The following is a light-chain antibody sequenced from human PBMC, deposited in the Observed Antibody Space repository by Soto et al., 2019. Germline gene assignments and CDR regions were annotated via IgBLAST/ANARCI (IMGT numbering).Light chain of an antibody. Sequence: QSALTQPASVSGSPGQSITISCTGTSSDVGGYNYVSWYQQHPGKAPKLMNYEASNRPSGVSNRFSGSKSGNTSSLTISGLQAEDEADYYCSSYTSSSTLVFGTGTKLTVL. V-gene: IGLV2-14*01. CDR2: EAS. J-gene: IGLJ1*01. CDR1: SSDVGGYNY. CDR3: SSYTSSSTLV.